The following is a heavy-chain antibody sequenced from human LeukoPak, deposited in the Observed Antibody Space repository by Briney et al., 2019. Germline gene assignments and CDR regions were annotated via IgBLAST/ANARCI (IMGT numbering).Heavy chain of an antibody. CDR3: ARDSAADYYYYGMDV. Sequence: ASVKVSCKASGYTFTGYHMHWVRQAPGQGLEWMGRINPSSGGTNYAQKFQGRVTMTRDTSISTAYMEMSRLRSEDTAVYYCARDSAADYYYYGMDVWGQGTTVTVSS. CDR1: GYTFTGYH. J-gene: IGHJ6*02. V-gene: IGHV1-2*06. CDR2: INPSSGGT. D-gene: IGHD2-2*01.